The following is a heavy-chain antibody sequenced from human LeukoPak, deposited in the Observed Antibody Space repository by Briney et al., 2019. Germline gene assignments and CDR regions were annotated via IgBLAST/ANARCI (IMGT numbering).Heavy chain of an antibody. D-gene: IGHD3-10*01. CDR3: ARDNTMVRGVSVYYYYGMDV. J-gene: IGHJ6*02. Sequence: SETLSLTCTVSGGSISSYYWSWIRQPPGKGLEWIGYIYYSGSTNYNPSLKSRVTISVDTSKNQFSLKLSSVTAADTAVYYCARDNTMVRGVSVYYYYGMDVWGQGTTVTVSS. CDR1: GGSISSYY. CDR2: IYYSGST. V-gene: IGHV4-59*01.